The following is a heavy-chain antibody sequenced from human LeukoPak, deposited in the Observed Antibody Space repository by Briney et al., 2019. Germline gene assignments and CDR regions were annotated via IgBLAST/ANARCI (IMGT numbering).Heavy chain of an antibody. Sequence: ASVKVSCKVPGYTLTELSMHWVRQAPGKGLEWMGGFDPEDGETIYAQKFQGRVTMTEDTSTDTAYMELSSLRSEDTAVYYCATTMVRGVIIFAGAFDIWGQGTMVTVSS. D-gene: IGHD3-10*01. CDR3: ATTMVRGVIIFAGAFDI. CDR1: GYTLTELS. V-gene: IGHV1-24*01. J-gene: IGHJ3*02. CDR2: FDPEDGET.